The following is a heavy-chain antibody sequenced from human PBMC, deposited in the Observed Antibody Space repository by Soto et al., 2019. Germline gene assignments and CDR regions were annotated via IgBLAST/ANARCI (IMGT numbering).Heavy chain of an antibody. J-gene: IGHJ6*02. D-gene: IGHD3-3*01. CDR3: AVNYDFWSGTGYYYYGMDV. CDR1: GYTFTSYG. Sequence: QVQLVQSGAEVKKPGASVKVSCKASGYTFTSYGISWVRQAPGQGLEWMGWISAYNGNTNYAQKLQGRVTMTTDTSTSTAYMELRSLGSDDTAVYYCAVNYDFWSGTGYYYYGMDVWGQGTTVTVSS. V-gene: IGHV1-18*04. CDR2: ISAYNGNT.